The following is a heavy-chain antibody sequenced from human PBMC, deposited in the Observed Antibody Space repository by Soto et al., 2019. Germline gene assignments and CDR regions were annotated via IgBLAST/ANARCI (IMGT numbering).Heavy chain of an antibody. Sequence: QVQLVQSGAEEKKPGASVKVSCKASGYTFTSYAMHWVRQAPGQRLEWMGWINAGNGNTKDSQKFQGSVTITRDTSASPAYMELSSVISEATAVYYCARGSGYYYWDDYWGQGTLVTVSS. CDR1: GYTFTSYA. CDR3: ARGSGYYYWDDY. V-gene: IGHV1-3*05. CDR2: INAGNGNT. D-gene: IGHD3-22*01. J-gene: IGHJ4*02.